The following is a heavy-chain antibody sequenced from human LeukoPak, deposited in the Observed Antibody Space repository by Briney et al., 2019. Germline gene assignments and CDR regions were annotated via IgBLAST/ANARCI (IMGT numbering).Heavy chain of an antibody. D-gene: IGHD3-3*01. V-gene: IGHV3-11*06. CDR2: ISSSSSYI. CDR1: GFTFSDYY. Sequence: GGSLGLSCAASGFTFSDYYMSWIRQAPGKGLEWVSSISSSSSYIYYADSVKGRFTISGDNAKNSLYLQMNSLRAEDTAVYYCARDSTSGYPPSFDYWGQGTLVTVSS. CDR3: ARDSTSGYPPSFDY. J-gene: IGHJ4*02.